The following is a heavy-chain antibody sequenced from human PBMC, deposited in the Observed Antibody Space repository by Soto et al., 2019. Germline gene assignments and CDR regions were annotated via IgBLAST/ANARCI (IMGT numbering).Heavy chain of an antibody. J-gene: IGHJ4*02. CDR3: AREPYDSSGYYNY. V-gene: IGHV4-30-4*01. D-gene: IGHD3-22*01. CDR1: GGSISSGDYY. Sequence: QVQLQESGPGLVKPSQTLSLTCTVSGGSISSGDYYWSWIRQPPGKGLEWIGYIYYSGSTYYNPSLKSRVXXSXDXSKNQFSLKLSSVTAADTAVYYCAREPYDSSGYYNYWGQGTLVTVSS. CDR2: IYYSGST.